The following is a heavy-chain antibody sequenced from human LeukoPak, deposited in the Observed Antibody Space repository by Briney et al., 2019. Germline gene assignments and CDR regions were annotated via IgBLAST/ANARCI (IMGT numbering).Heavy chain of an antibody. J-gene: IGHJ4*02. V-gene: IGHV1-2*02. Sequence: ASVKVSCKASGYTFTGYYIHWVRQAPGQGLEWMGWINPNSGGTKYAQKFQGRVTMTRDTSTSTAYMELSRLISDDTAVYYCARAQTYCSGVTCYSDSWGQGTLVTVSS. CDR1: GYTFTGYY. D-gene: IGHD2-15*01. CDR3: ARAQTYCSGVTCYSDS. CDR2: INPNSGGT.